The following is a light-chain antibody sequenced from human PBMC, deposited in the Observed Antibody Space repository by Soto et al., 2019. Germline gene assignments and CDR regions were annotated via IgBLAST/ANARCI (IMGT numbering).Light chain of an antibody. J-gene: IGKJ1*01. V-gene: IGKV1-5*01. Sequence: DIQMTQSPSTLSASVGDRVTITCRASQSISRWLARYQQKPGKAPKLLIYDASSLEGGVPSRFSGSGSGTEFTLTISSLQPDDFATYYCQLYNIYSRTFGQGTKVDIK. CDR1: QSISRW. CDR3: QLYNIYSRT. CDR2: DAS.